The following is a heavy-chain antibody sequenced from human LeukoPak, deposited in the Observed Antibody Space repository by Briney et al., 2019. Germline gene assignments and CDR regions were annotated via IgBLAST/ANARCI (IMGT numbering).Heavy chain of an antibody. CDR2: ISYDGDSK. J-gene: IGHJ3*02. CDR3: AKGDYGGNVHAFDI. Sequence: GGSLRLSCAASGFPFSGYGMHWARQAPGKGLKGVAVISYDGDSKYYGDPVQGRFTVSRDNFRNTLYLQMNSLRAEDAAVYYCAKGDYGGNVHAFDIWGQGTRVTVSS. V-gene: IGHV3-30*18. CDR1: GFPFSGYG. D-gene: IGHD4-23*01.